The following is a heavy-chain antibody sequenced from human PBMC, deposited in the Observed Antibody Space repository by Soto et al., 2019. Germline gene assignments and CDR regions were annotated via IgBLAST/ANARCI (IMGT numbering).Heavy chain of an antibody. Sequence: QLHLRESGPGLMKPSETLSLTCAVSGGSITSSSYYWGWIRQPPGKGLEWIGSIYYSRSTYYNPSLKSRVTISVDTSKNQFSLKLSSVTAADTAVYYCATQEVGGSYVYTFDPWGQGTLVTVSS. CDR2: IYYSRST. V-gene: IGHV4-39*01. CDR3: ATQEVGGSYVYTFDP. CDR1: GGSITSSSYY. J-gene: IGHJ5*02. D-gene: IGHD1-26*01.